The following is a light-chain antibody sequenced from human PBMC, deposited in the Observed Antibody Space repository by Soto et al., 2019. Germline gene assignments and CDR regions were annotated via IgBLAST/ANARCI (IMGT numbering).Light chain of an antibody. J-gene: IGKJ2*01. V-gene: IGKV1-5*03. Sequence: DIQMTQSPSTLSAAVGGRVTITCQSSQSIRTWLAWYQQRPGEAPNLLIYEASKLQIGVPSRFGGSGSGTEFTVTISSLQPDDVGTYYCQQYYTYPYTFGQGTKVDIK. CDR2: EAS. CDR3: QQYYTYPYT. CDR1: QSIRTW.